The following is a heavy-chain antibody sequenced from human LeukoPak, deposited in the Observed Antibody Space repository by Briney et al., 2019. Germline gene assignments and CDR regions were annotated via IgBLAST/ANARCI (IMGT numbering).Heavy chain of an antibody. D-gene: IGHD4-17*01. CDR1: GYRFNAYW. CDR2: IYPDDSDT. V-gene: IGHV5-51*01. CDR3: ARHGLHDYGDYDSLMGY. J-gene: IGHJ4*02. Sequence: GESLKISCKGSGYRFNAYWIAWVRQMPGKGPEWMGIIYPDDSDTRYSPSFQGQVTISADKSISTAYLQWSSLKASDTAMYYCARHGLHDYGDYDSLMGYWGQGTLVTVSS.